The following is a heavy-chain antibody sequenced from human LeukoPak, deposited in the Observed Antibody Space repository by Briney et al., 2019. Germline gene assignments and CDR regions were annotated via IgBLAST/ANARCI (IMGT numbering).Heavy chain of an antibody. Sequence: LGESLKISCRFSGFDFTRDWIGWVRLMPGKGLEWMGIIFPDDSDTRYSPSFQGQVTLSADKPISTAYLQWSSLKAPDTAIYYCARRDPTTVTAFDYWGQGTLVTVSS. CDR3: ARRDPTTVTAFDY. D-gene: IGHD4-17*01. CDR2: IFPDDSDT. V-gene: IGHV5-51*01. J-gene: IGHJ4*02. CDR1: GFDFTRDW.